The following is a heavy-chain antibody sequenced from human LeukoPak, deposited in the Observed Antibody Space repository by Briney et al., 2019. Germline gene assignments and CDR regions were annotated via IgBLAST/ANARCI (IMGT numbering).Heavy chain of an antibody. Sequence: PSETLSLTCTVSGGSISSGSYYWSWIRQPAGKGLEWIGRIYTSGSTNYNPSLKSRVTTSVDTSKNQFSLKLSSVTAADTAVYYCARESADYSSSWFGSYWGQGTLVTVSS. J-gene: IGHJ4*02. CDR2: IYTSGST. D-gene: IGHD6-13*01. V-gene: IGHV4-61*02. CDR3: ARESADYSSSWFGSY. CDR1: GGSISSGSYY.